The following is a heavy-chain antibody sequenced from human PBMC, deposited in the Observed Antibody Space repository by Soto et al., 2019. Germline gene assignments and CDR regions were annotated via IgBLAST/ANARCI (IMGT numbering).Heavy chain of an antibody. D-gene: IGHD2-21*01. V-gene: IGHV3-33*01. Sequence: LRLSCAASGFTFSSYGMHWVRQAPGKGLEWVAVIWYDGSNKYYADSVKGRFTISRDNSKNTLYLQMNSLRAEDTAVYYCARVSSDWYFDYWGQGTLVTVSS. J-gene: IGHJ4*02. CDR2: IWYDGSNK. CDR3: ARVSSDWYFDY. CDR1: GFTFSSYG.